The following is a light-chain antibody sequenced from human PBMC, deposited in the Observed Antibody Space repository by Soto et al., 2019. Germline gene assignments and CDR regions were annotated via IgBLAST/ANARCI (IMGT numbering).Light chain of an antibody. CDR2: KAS. CDR3: QHYNSYSEA. CDR1: QGISRY. Sequence: DIQMTLSPSTLSAYVGDRVTITCRASQGISRYLAWYQQKPGKAPKLLIYKASTLKSGVPSRFSGSGSGTEFTLTISSLQPDDFATYYCQHYNSYSEAFGQGTKVDIK. V-gene: IGKV1-5*03. J-gene: IGKJ1*01.